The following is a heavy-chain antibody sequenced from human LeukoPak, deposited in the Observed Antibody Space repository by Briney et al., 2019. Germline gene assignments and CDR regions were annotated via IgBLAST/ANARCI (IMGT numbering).Heavy chain of an antibody. V-gene: IGHV1-18*01. CDR3: ARGSYGETYY. CDR2: ISAYNGNT. D-gene: IGHD4-17*01. J-gene: IGHJ4*02. Sequence: ASVKVSCKASGYTFTSYGISWVRQPPAQGLEWMGWISAYNGNTNYAQKLQGRVTMTTDKSTSTAYMERRSLRSDDTAVYYCARGSYGETYYWGQGTLVTVSS. CDR1: GYTFTSYG.